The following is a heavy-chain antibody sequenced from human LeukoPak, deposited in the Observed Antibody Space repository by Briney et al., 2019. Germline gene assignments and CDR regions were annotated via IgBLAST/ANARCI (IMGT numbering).Heavy chain of an antibody. CDR2: ISGSVSDT. D-gene: IGHD3-3*01. CDR3: AKSRDFWSGYWGYFDY. J-gene: IGHJ4*02. V-gene: IGHV3-23*01. Sequence: GGSLRLSCAASGXTFSSYAMSWVRQAPGKGLEWVSAISGSVSDTYYADSVKGRFTISRDNSKNTLYLQMNSLRAEDTAVYYCAKSRDFWSGYWGYFDYWGQGNLVTVSS. CDR1: GXTFSSYA.